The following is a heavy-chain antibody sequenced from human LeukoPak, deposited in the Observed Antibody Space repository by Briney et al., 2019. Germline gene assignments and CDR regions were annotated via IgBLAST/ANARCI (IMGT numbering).Heavy chain of an antibody. J-gene: IGHJ4*02. CDR3: ASPPIVQVAIEY. D-gene: IGHD2-2*02. V-gene: IGHV4-38-2*01. CDR2: IYHGGST. CDR1: GYSISSGYY. Sequence: SETLSLTCAVSGYSISSGYYWGWIRQPPGKGLDGIGSIYHGGSTYYNPSLKSRGTLSVDTSKNQFSLNLSSVTAAHTAVYHCASPPIVQVAIEYWGQGTLVPVSS.